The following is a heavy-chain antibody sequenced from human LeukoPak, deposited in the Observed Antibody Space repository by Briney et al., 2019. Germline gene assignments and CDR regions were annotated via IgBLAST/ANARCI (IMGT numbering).Heavy chain of an antibody. Sequence: ASVKVSCKASGYTFTSYAMNWVRQAPGQGLEWMGWINTNTGNPTYAQGFTGRFVFSLDTSVSTAYLQISSLKAEDTAVYYCARDRYYYGSGSYGAVDYWGQGTLVTVSS. CDR3: ARDRYYYGSGSYGAVDY. CDR2: INTNTGNP. CDR1: GYTFTSYA. J-gene: IGHJ4*02. V-gene: IGHV7-4-1*02. D-gene: IGHD3-10*01.